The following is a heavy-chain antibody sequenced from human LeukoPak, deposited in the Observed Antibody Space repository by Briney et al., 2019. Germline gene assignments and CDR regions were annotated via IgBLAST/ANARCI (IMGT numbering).Heavy chain of an antibody. CDR3: ASQGGAAAGTEYFDY. D-gene: IGHD6-13*01. J-gene: IGHJ4*02. V-gene: IGHV1-2*02. CDR2: INPNSGGT. Sequence: ASVKVSCKASGYTFTGFYMHWVRHAPGQGLEWMGWINPNSGGTNYAQKFQGRVTMTRDTSISTAYMELSRPRSDDTAVYYCASQGGAAAGTEYFDYWGQGTLVTVSS. CDR1: GYTFTGFY.